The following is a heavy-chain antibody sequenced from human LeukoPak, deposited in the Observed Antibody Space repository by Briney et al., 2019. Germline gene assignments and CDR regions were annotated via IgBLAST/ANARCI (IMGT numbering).Heavy chain of an antibody. J-gene: IGHJ4*02. D-gene: IGHD6-19*01. CDR1: GFTFSSYG. CDR2: ISYDGSNK. Sequence: GGSLRLSCAASGFTFSSYGMHWVRQAPGKGLEWVAVISYDGSNKYYADSVKGRFTISRDNSKNTLYLQMNSLRAEDTAVYYCAKFVSSASQVFDYWGQGTLVTVSS. CDR3: AKFVSSASQVFDY. V-gene: IGHV3-30*18.